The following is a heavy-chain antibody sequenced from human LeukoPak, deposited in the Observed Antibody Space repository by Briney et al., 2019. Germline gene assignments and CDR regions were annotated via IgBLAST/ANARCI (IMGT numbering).Heavy chain of an antibody. CDR1: GFTFSNYA. V-gene: IGHV3-23*01. Sequence: GGSLGLSCAASGFTFSNYAMSWVRQAPGKGLEWVSTISGSGSSTYYADSVKGRFTISRDNSKNTLYLQMNSLRAEDTAIYYCASNLPGYYGSGSYGCYWGQGTLVTVSS. CDR2: ISGSGSST. CDR3: ASNLPGYYGSGSYGCY. D-gene: IGHD3-10*01. J-gene: IGHJ4*02.